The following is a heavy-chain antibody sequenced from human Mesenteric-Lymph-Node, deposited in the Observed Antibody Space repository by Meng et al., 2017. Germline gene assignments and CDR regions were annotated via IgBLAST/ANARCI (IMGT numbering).Heavy chain of an antibody. V-gene: IGHV4-59*10. CDR2: IFPGGST. D-gene: IGHD1-26*01. CDR1: GGSFSGYY. J-gene: IGHJ4*02. CDR3: ARNGRYLDQ. Sequence: SETLSLTCAVYGGSFSGYYWSWIRQPAGKGLEWIGRIFPGGSTNYNPSLKSRVTMSVDTSKNQVSLNLISVTAADTAVYYCARNGRYLDQWGQGTLVTVSS.